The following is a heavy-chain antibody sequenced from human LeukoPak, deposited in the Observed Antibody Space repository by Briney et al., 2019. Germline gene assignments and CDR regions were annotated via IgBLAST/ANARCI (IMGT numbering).Heavy chain of an antibody. CDR2: ISGSDGST. J-gene: IGHJ4*02. D-gene: IGHD3-22*01. Sequence: GGSLRLSCAASGFTFSSYAMSWVRQAPGKGLEWVSGISGSDGSTNYADSVKGRFTISRDNSKNTLYLQMNSLRAEDTAVYYCAKGGSSGYYYYFDYWGQGTLVTVSS. CDR3: AKGGSSGYYYYFDY. CDR1: GFTFSSYA. V-gene: IGHV3-23*01.